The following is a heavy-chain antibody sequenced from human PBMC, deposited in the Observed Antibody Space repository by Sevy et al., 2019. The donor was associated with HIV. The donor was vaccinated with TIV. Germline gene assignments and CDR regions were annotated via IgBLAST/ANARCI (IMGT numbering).Heavy chain of an antibody. Sequence: GGSLRLSCAASGFTLSTYSMNWVRQAPGKGLEWVSSISSSSSYIYSADSVKGRFTISRDNAKNSLYLQMSSLRAEDTAVYYCAREGSAAAGTNPYYYYGMDVWGQGTMVTVSS. CDR3: AREGSAAAGTNPYYYYGMDV. D-gene: IGHD6-13*01. CDR1: GFTLSTYS. J-gene: IGHJ6*02. CDR2: ISSSSSYI. V-gene: IGHV3-21*06.